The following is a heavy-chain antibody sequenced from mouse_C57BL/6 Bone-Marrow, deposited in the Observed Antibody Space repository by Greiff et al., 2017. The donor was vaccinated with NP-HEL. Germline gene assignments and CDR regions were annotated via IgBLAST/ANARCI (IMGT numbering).Heavy chain of an antibody. CDR1: GFTFSSYA. J-gene: IGHJ3*01. CDR2: ISDGGSST. V-gene: IGHV5-4*03. D-gene: IGHD2-2*01. CDR3: ARVYYGFFAY. Sequence: EVKLMESGGGLVKPGGSLKLSCAASGFTFSSYAMSWVRQTPEKRMEWVATISDGGSSTYYQDNVKGRFTISRDNAKNNLYLQMSHLKSEDTAMYYCARVYYGFFAYWGQGTLVTVSA.